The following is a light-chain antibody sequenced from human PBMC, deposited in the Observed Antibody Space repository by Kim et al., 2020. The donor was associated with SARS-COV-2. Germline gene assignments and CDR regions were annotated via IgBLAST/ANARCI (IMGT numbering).Light chain of an antibody. J-gene: IGKJ5*01. CDR3: QQYDNLPIT. CDR1: QSINTY. Sequence: DIQMTQSPSSLAASVGDRVTIACRASQSINTYLNWYQQKPGKAPKLLIYAASTLQSGVPSRFSGSGSGTDFTFTISSLQPEDIATYYCQQYDNLPITFGQGTRLEIK. V-gene: IGKV1-33*01. CDR2: AAS.